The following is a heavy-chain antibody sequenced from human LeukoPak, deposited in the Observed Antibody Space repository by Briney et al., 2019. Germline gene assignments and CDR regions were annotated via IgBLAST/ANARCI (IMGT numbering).Heavy chain of an antibody. CDR1: GFTFGSYA. J-gene: IGHJ3*02. V-gene: IGHV3-30-3*01. D-gene: IGHD5-12*01. Sequence: HSGGSLRLSCAASGFTFGSYAMHWVRQAPGKGLEWVAVISYDGSNKYYADSVKGRFTISRDNSKNTLYLQVNSLRAEDTAVYYCARPLYSASYWDAFDIWGQGTMVTVSS. CDR3: ARPLYSASYWDAFDI. CDR2: ISYDGSNK.